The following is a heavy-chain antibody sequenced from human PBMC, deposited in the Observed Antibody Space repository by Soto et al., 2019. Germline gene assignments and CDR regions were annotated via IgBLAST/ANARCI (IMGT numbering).Heavy chain of an antibody. CDR2: IAYDGNEK. V-gene: IGHV3-30*18. D-gene: IGHD1-26*01. J-gene: IGHJ6*02. Sequence: ESVGGVVQPGTSLRLSCAASGFTFKTHAMHWVRQAPGKGLEWMAVIAYDGNEKFYADSVKGRFTISRDNSKNALYLQINTLRNEDTAVYYCGKDVGDYVPYYYGVDVWCQGTTVSVSS. CDR3: GKDVGDYVPYYYGVDV. CDR1: GFTFKTHA.